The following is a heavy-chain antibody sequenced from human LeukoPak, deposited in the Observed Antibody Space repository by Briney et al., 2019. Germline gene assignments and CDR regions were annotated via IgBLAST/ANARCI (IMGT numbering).Heavy chain of an antibody. CDR3: ARCRDYNFWSGSAVDY. J-gene: IGHJ4*02. CDR1: GFFFSSYA. D-gene: IGHD3-3*01. V-gene: IGHV3-30-3*01. CDR2: ISYDGVNT. Sequence: PGRSLSLSCAASGFFFSSYAMHWVRQAPGKGLEWVAVISYDGVNTDYADSVMGRFTISRDNSKNTLYLQMDSLRAEDTAVYYCARCRDYNFWSGSAVDYWGQGNLVTVSS.